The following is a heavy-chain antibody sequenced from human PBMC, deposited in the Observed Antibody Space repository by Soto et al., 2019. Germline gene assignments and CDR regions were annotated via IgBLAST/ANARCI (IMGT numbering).Heavy chain of an antibody. J-gene: IGHJ5*02. CDR2: IYHSGST. Sequence: SETLSLTCAVSGGSISSGGYSWSWIRQPPGKGLEWIGYIYHSGSTYYNPSLKSRVTISVDRSKNQFSLKLSSVTAADTAVYYCARALAGVWSKKEWTFHPWGQGTLVTVSS. D-gene: IGHD7-27*01. V-gene: IGHV4-30-2*01. CDR1: GGSISSGGYS. CDR3: ARALAGVWSKKEWTFHP.